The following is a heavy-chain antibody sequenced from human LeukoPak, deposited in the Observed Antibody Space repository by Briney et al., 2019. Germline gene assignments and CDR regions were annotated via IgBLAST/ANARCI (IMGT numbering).Heavy chain of an antibody. Sequence: GGSLRLSCAGSGFTFSSFWMTWVRQAPGKGLEWVATIKQDGSEKYYVDSVKGRFTISRDNAKNSLFVQMNSLRAEDTAVYYCARDRTTDFWSGYYTNYFDYWGQGTLVTVSS. CDR2: IKQDGSEK. CDR1: GFTFSSFW. CDR3: ARDRTTDFWSGYYTNYFDY. J-gene: IGHJ4*02. D-gene: IGHD3-3*01. V-gene: IGHV3-7*01.